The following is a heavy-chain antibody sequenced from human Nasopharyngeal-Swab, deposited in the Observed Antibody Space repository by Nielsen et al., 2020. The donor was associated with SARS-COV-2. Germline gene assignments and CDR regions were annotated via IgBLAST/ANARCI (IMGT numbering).Heavy chain of an antibody. CDR3: ARDSFDFWRGDYKGVDF. Sequence: GESLRLSCSASGFFFSDYYMTWVRQAPGKGLEYISSIDTTGTTKVYADSVKGRFSISRDNAENSVYLQLDNLRADDTAAYYCARDSFDFWRGDYKGVDFWGQGTLVTVSS. CDR2: IDTTGTTK. D-gene: IGHD3-3*01. J-gene: IGHJ4*02. V-gene: IGHV3-11*04. CDR1: GFFFSDYY.